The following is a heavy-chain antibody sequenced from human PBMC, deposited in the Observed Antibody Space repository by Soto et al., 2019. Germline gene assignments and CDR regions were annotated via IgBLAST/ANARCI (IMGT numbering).Heavy chain of an antibody. J-gene: IGHJ4*02. CDR2: INAGNGNT. CDR1: GYTFTSYA. Sequence: ASVKVSCKASGYTFTSYAMHWVRQAPGQRLEWMGWINAGNGNTKYSQKFQGRVTITRDTSASTAYMELSSLRSEDTAVYYCARELGDSGSYPTPLDYWGQGTLVTVSS. D-gene: IGHD1-26*01. V-gene: IGHV1-3*01. CDR3: ARELGDSGSYPTPLDY.